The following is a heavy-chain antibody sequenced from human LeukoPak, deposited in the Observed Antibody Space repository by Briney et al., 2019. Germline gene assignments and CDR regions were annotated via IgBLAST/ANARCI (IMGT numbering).Heavy chain of an antibody. V-gene: IGHV3-23*01. D-gene: IGHD3-22*01. J-gene: IGHJ6*03. CDR3: AKSEDSSGYYFRYMDV. CDR2: ISGSGGST. CDR1: EFTFSSYN. Sequence: GGSLRLSCAAPEFTFSSYNMNWVRQAPGKGLEWVSAISGSGGSTYYADSVKGRFTISRDNSKNTLYLQMNSLRAEDTAVYYCAKSEDSSGYYFRYMDVWGKGTTVTVSS.